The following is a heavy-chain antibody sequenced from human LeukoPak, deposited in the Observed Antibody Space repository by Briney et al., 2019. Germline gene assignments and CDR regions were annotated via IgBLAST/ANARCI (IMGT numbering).Heavy chain of an antibody. D-gene: IGHD4-17*01. CDR1: GYSFTGHY. CDR3: ARAPPEVGGDYDY. Sequence: ASVKVSCKASGYSFTGHYMHWVRQAPGQGLEWMGWINPKSGGTNYAQKLQGRVTMTTDTSTSTAYMELRSLRSDDTAVYYCARAPPEVGGDYDYWGQGTLVTVSS. V-gene: IGHV1-2*02. CDR2: INPKSGGT. J-gene: IGHJ4*02.